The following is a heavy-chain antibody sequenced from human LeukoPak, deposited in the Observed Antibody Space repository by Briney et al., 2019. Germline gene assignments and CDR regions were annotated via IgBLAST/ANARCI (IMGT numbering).Heavy chain of an antibody. D-gene: IGHD5-18*01. CDR3: AKDFSGYSYGYEIDY. Sequence: PGGSPRLSCAASGFTFSSYGMHWVRQAPGKGLEWVAVISYDGNNKYCVDSVKGRFTISRDNSKNTLYLQMNSLRAEDTAVYYCAKDFSGYSYGYEIDYWGQGTLVTVSS. J-gene: IGHJ4*02. V-gene: IGHV3-30*18. CDR1: GFTFSSYG. CDR2: ISYDGNNK.